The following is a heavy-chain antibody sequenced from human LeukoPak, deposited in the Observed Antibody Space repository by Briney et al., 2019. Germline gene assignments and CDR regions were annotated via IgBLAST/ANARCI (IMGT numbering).Heavy chain of an antibody. CDR3: VRHDFGDYVGY. CDR1: GYTFTTYW. J-gene: IGHJ4*02. CDR2: IYPGDSDT. D-gene: IGHD4-17*01. V-gene: IGHV5-51*01. Sequence: GESLKISCRGSGYTFTTYWIGWVRQMPGKGLEWMGIIYPGDSDTRYRPSFQGQVTISADKSNSTAYLQWSSLKASDTAMYYCVRHDFGDYVGYWGQGTLVTVSS.